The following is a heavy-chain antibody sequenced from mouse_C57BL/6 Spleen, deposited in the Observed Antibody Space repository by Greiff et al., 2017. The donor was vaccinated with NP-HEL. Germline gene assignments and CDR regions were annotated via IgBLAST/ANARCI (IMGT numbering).Heavy chain of an antibody. CDR3: ARCGNYFDY. J-gene: IGHJ2*01. Sequence: EVKLQESGPGLVKPSQSLSLTCSVTGYSITSGYYWNWIRQFPGNKLEWMGYISYDGSNNYNPSLKNRISITRDTSKNQFFLKLNSVTTEDTATYYCARCGNYFDYWGQGTTLTVSS. D-gene: IGHD1-1*02. CDR1: GYSITSGYY. CDR2: ISYDGSN. V-gene: IGHV3-6*01.